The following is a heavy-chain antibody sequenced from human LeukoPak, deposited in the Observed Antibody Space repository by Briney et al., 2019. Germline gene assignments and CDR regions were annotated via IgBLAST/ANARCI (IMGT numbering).Heavy chain of an antibody. Sequence: SETLSLTCTVSGGSISSSSYYWGWIRQPPGKGLEWIGSIYYSGSTYYNPSLKSRVTISVDTSKNQFSLKLSSVTAADTAVYYCARHVSRGGYYLYYFDYWGQGTLVTVSS. CDR2: IYYSGST. J-gene: IGHJ4*02. D-gene: IGHD3-22*01. V-gene: IGHV4-39*01. CDR1: GGSISSSSYY. CDR3: ARHVSRGGYYLYYFDY.